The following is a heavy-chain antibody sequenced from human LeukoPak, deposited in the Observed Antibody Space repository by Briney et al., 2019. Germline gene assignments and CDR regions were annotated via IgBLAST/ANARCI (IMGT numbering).Heavy chain of an antibody. CDR2: IYSGGST. D-gene: IGHD6-19*01. Sequence: PGGSLRLSCAASGFTVSSNYMSWVRQAPGKGLEWVSVIYSGGSTYYADSVKGRFTISRDNSKNTLYLQMNSLRAEDTAVYYCARAAVAYSLHVYYFDYWGQGTLVTVSS. V-gene: IGHV3-66*01. CDR3: ARAAVAYSLHVYYFDY. J-gene: IGHJ4*02. CDR1: GFTVSSNY.